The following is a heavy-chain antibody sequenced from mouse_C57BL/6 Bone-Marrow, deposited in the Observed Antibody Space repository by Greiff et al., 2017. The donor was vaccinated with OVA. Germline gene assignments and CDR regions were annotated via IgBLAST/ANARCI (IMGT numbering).Heavy chain of an antibody. J-gene: IGHJ3*01. CDR3: AREGFDGYGAY. CDR1: GYTFTSYW. D-gene: IGHD2-3*01. Sequence: QVQLQQPGAELVMPGASVKLSCKASGYTFTSYWMHWVKQRPGQGLEWIGEIDPSDSYTNYNQKFKGKSTLTVDKSSSTAYMQLSSLTSEDSAVYYCAREGFDGYGAYWCRGTLVTVSA. CDR2: IDPSDSYT. V-gene: IGHV1-69*01.